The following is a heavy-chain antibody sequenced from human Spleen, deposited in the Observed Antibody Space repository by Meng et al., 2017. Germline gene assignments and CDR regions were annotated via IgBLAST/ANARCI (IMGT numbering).Heavy chain of an antibody. V-gene: IGHV1-46*01. J-gene: IGHJ5*02. Sequence: ASVKVSCKASGSTSTIYYIHWVRQAPGQGLEWMGIINPSGEITTYAQKFQGRVTMTRDTSTSTVYTDLNRLRSDDTAVYYCARVREVCGGGKCFSWFDVWGQGTLVTVSS. CDR3: ARVREVCGGGKCFSWFDV. CDR1: GSTSTIYY. CDR2: INPSGEIT. D-gene: IGHD2-21*01.